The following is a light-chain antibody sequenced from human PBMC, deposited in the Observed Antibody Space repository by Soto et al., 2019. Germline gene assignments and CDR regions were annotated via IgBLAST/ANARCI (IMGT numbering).Light chain of an antibody. CDR3: QQSYSTPWT. Sequence: DIQMTQSPSSLSASVRDRVTITCRASHNTRGYLNWYQQKPGKAPKLLIYAASNLQSGIPSRFSGSGSEKDFTLTISSLKPEDFATYYCQQSYSTPWTFGQGTKVDIK. CDR1: HNTRGY. V-gene: IGKV1-39*01. J-gene: IGKJ1*01. CDR2: AAS.